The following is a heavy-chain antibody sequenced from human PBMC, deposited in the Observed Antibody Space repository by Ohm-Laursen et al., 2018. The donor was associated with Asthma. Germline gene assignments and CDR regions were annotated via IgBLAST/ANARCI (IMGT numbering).Heavy chain of an antibody. CDR3: ARASGGYYIDY. CDR2: ISSSSSYT. V-gene: IGHV3-11*06. CDR1: GFTFSDYY. Sequence: SLRLSCTASGFTFSDYYMSWIRQAPGKGLEWVSYISSSSSYTNYADSVKGRFTISRDNAKNSLYLQMNSLRAEDTAVYYCARASGGYYIDYWGQGTLVTVSS. J-gene: IGHJ4*02. D-gene: IGHD1-26*01.